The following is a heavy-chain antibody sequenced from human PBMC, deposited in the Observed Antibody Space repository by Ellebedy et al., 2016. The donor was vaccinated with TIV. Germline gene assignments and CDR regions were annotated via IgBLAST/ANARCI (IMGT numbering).Heavy chain of an antibody. J-gene: IGHJ4*02. CDR1: GGSINSRGYS. CDR2: ISDSGST. CDR3: ATEIPVAARIEF. D-gene: IGHD6-19*01. Sequence: MPSETLSLTCSVSGGSINSRGYSWDWIRQPPGKGLEWLGSISDSGSTFYTPSLKSRCRISVETSKNQFSLKLRSVTAAGTSVYYCATEIPVAARIEFWGQGALVTVSS. V-gene: IGHV4-39*02.